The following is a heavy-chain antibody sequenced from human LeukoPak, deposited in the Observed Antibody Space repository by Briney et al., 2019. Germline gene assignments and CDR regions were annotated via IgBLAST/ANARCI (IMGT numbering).Heavy chain of an antibody. V-gene: IGHV4-61*01. CDR3: ARDLMWDKSLDYGMDV. Sequence: KTSETLSLTCTVSGGSVSSGSYYWSWIRQPPGKGLEWIGYIYYSGSTNYNPSLKSRVTISVDTSKNQFSLKLSSVTAADTAVYYCARDLMWDKSLDYGMDVWGQGTTVTVSS. CDR2: IYYSGST. J-gene: IGHJ6*02. CDR1: GGSVSSGSYY. D-gene: IGHD1-26*01.